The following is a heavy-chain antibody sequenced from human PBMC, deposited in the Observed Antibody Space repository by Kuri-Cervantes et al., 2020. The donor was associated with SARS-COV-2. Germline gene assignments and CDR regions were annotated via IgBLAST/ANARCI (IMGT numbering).Heavy chain of an antibody. CDR2: IGTAGDT. V-gene: IGHV3-13*01. CDR3: AKAYSSSWYALDY. J-gene: IGHJ4*02. Sequence: GGSLRLSCAASGFTFNSYDMHWVRQATGKGLEWVSAIGTAGDTYYPGSVKGRFTISRDNSKNTLYLQMNSLRAEDTAVYYCAKAYSSSWYALDYWGQGTLVTVSS. CDR1: GFTFNSYD. D-gene: IGHD6-13*01.